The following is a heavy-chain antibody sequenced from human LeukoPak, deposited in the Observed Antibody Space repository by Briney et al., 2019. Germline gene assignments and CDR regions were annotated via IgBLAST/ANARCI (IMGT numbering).Heavy chain of an antibody. CDR1: GFTFSSYA. CDR3: AKDPGGLEWLLRFDY. D-gene: IGHD3-3*01. V-gene: IGHV3-23*01. CDR2: ISGSGGST. Sequence: GGSLRLSCAASGFTFSSYAMSWVRQAPGKGLEWVSAISGSGGSTCYADSVKGRFTISRDNSKNTLYLQMNSLRAEDTAVYYCAKDPGGLEWLLRFDYWGQGTLVTVSS. J-gene: IGHJ4*02.